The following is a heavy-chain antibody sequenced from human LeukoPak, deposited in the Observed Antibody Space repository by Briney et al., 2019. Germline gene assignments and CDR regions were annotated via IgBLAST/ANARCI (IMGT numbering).Heavy chain of an antibody. V-gene: IGHV3-74*01. CDR2: INTDGSST. CDR3: ARDKRGSGSYSTTGFDY. D-gene: IGHD1-26*01. CDR1: GFTFSSYW. J-gene: IGHJ4*02. Sequence: GGSLRLSCAASGFTFSSYWTHWVRQAPGKGLVWVSRINTDGSSTSYADSVKGRFTISRDNAKNTLYLQMNSLRAEDTAVYYCARDKRGSGSYSTTGFDYWGQGTLVTVSS.